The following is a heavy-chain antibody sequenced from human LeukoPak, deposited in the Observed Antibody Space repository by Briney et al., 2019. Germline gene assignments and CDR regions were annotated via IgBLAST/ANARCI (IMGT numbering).Heavy chain of an antibody. CDR3: ARDPPNYYDFWSGYYTASYFDY. CDR2: IYYSGST. J-gene: IGHJ4*02. Sequence: SETLSLTCTVSGGSISSYYWSWIRQPPGKGLEWIGYIYYSGSTNYNPSLKSRVTISVDTSKNQFSLKLSSVTAADTAVYYCARDPPNYYDFWSGYYTASYFDYWGQGTLVTVSS. V-gene: IGHV4-59*01. D-gene: IGHD3-3*01. CDR1: GGSISSYY.